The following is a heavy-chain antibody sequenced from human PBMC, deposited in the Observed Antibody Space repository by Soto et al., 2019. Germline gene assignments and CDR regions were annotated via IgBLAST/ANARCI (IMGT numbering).Heavy chain of an antibody. D-gene: IGHD3-10*02. CDR3: ARDNLFRLNWFDP. J-gene: IGHJ5*02. CDR2: INPNSGGT. Sequence: ASVKFSFKASGYTVSVYYLHWVRYATGQGLECMGWINPNSGGTNYAQKFQGRVTMTRDTSISTAYMELSRLRSDDTAVYYCARDNLFRLNWFDPWGQGTLVTVSS. V-gene: IGHV1-2*02. CDR1: GYTVSVYY.